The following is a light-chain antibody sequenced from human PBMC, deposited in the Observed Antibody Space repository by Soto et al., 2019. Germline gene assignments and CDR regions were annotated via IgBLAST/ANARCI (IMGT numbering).Light chain of an antibody. CDR3: AALDDSLRAVV. V-gene: IGLV1-44*01. CDR2: RNH. J-gene: IGLJ2*01. CDR1: RSNIGTYT. Sequence: QSVLTQSPSASGTPGQRVTISCSGSRSNIGTYTVNWYQQLPGTAPTLLIYRNHQRPSGVPDRFSGSKSGTSASLAISGPQSEDEADYYCAALDDSLRAVVFGGGTQLTVL.